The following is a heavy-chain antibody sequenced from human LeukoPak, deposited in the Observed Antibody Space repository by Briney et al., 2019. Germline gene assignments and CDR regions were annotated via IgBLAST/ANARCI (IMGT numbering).Heavy chain of an antibody. CDR3: AKDRTVTIFGVVKEPEYYFDY. CDR1: GFTFSSYG. Sequence: PGGSLRLSCAASGFTFSSYGMHWVRQAPGKGLEWVAFIRYDGSNKYYANSVNGRFTISRDNSKNTLYMQMNSLTAEDTAVYYCAKDRTVTIFGVVKEPEYYFDYWGQGTLVTVSS. D-gene: IGHD3-3*01. V-gene: IGHV3-30*02. CDR2: IRYDGSNK. J-gene: IGHJ4*02.